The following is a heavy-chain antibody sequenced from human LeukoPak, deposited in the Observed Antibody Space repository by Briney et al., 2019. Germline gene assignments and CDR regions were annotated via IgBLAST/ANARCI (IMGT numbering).Heavy chain of an antibody. D-gene: IGHD5-18*01. CDR1: GFTFNNYA. J-gene: IGHJ4*02. CDR3: AKESGPHSYGPEFDF. CDR2: ISYDGNYK. Sequence: WRSLRLSCEASGFTFNNYAMLGVRQAPGKGLQWVAFISYDGNYKYYADSVKGRFTISRDNPKNTLYLEMTSQRTEDTAVYYCAKESGPHSYGPEFDFWGQGTLVTVSS. V-gene: IGHV3-30*04.